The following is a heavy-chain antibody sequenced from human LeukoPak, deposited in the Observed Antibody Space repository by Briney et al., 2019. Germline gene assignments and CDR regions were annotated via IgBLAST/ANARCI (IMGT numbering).Heavy chain of an antibody. D-gene: IGHD2-2*01. Sequence: GGSLRLSCAASGFTFSNYAMNWVRQAPGKGLEWVSGIGGSGGATYYAGSVKGRFTISRDNSKNTLYLQMNSLRAEDTAVYYCAKDPTSWHFDYWGQGTLVTVSS. V-gene: IGHV3-23*01. CDR3: AKDPTSWHFDY. J-gene: IGHJ4*02. CDR2: IGGSGGAT. CDR1: GFTFSNYA.